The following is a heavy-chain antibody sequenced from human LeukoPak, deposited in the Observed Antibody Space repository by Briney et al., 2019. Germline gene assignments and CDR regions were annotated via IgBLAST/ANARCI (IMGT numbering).Heavy chain of an antibody. V-gene: IGHV4-59*01. CDR3: ARTAWGSYRDYFDY. J-gene: IGHJ4*02. D-gene: IGHD3-16*02. Sequence: SETLSLTCAVYGGSFSGYYWSWIRQPPGKGLEWIGYIYYSGSTNYNPSLKSRVTISVDTSKNQFSLKLSSVTAADTAVYYCARTAWGSYRDYFDYWGQGTLVTVSS. CDR1: GGSFSGYY. CDR2: IYYSGST.